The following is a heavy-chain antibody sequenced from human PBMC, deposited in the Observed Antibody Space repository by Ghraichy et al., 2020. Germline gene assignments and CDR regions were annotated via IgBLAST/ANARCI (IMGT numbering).Heavy chain of an antibody. CDR3: ARDLKSPPGY. Sequence: SETLSLTCAVSGGSISSSNWWSWVRQPPGKGLEWIGEIYHSGSTNYNPSLKSRVTILVDKSKNQFSLKLSSVTAADTAVYYCARDLKSPPGYWGQGTLVTVSS. CDR1: GGSISSSNW. CDR2: IYHSGST. J-gene: IGHJ4*02. V-gene: IGHV4-4*02.